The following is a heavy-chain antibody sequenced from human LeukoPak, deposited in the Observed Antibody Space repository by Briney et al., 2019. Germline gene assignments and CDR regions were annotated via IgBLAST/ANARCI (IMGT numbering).Heavy chain of an antibody. CDR2: MNPNSGNT. J-gene: IGHJ6*02. Sequence: ASVKVSCKASGYTFTSYDINWVRQATGQGLKWMGWMNPNSGNTGYAQKFQGRVTMTRNTSISTAYMELSSLRSEDTAVYYCARGRGYCSGGSCYSEYYYGMDVWGQGTTVTVSS. V-gene: IGHV1-8*01. D-gene: IGHD2-15*01. CDR1: GYTFTSYD. CDR3: ARGRGYCSGGSCYSEYYYGMDV.